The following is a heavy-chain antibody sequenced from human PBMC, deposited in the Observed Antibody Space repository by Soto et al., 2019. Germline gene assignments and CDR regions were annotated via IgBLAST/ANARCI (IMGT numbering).Heavy chain of an antibody. J-gene: IGHJ4*02. D-gene: IGHD2-15*01. Sequence: EVQLVESGGGLVKSGGSLRLSCAASGFSFSDAWMSWVRQAPGKGLEWVGRIKSKSDVGTTDYAAPVKGRFTMSRDDSKNILYPQMNSLKPEDTAVYYCNTYPQIHCSGGSCYILDYWGQGTLVTVSS. CDR3: NTYPQIHCSGGSCYILDY. V-gene: IGHV3-15*01. CDR1: GFSFSDAW. CDR2: IKSKSDVGTT.